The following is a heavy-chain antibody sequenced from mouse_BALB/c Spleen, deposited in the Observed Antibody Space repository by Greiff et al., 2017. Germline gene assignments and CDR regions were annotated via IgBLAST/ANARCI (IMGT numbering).Heavy chain of an antibody. CDR3: ARADYAMDY. Sequence: VQLQQSGPELVKPGASVKIPCKASGYTFTDYNMDWVKQSHGKSLEWIGDINPNNGGTIYNQKFKGKATLTVDKSSSTAYMQLSSPTSEDSAVYYCARADYAMDYWGQGTSVTVSS. J-gene: IGHJ4*01. V-gene: IGHV1-18*01. CDR1: GYTFTDYN. CDR2: INPNNGGT.